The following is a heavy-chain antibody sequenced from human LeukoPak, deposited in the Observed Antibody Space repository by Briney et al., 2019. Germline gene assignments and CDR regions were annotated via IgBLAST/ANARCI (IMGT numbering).Heavy chain of an antibody. Sequence: PGGSLRLSCAASGFTFSSYAMHWVRQAPGKGLEWVAVISYDGSNKYYADSVKGRFTISRDNSKNTLYLQMNSLRAEDTAVYYCAGPFGRPFVYWGQGTLVTVSS. CDR1: GFTFSSYA. CDR3: AGPFGRPFVY. D-gene: IGHD3-10*01. J-gene: IGHJ4*02. V-gene: IGHV3-30-3*01. CDR2: ISYDGSNK.